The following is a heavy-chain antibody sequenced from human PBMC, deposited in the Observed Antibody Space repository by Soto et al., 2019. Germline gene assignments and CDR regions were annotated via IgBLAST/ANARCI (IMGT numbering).Heavy chain of an antibody. CDR3: AKDRMSHNSVWDPFDI. J-gene: IGHJ3*02. CDR1: GFTFIVFP. D-gene: IGHD2-15*01. CDR2: IGGGGNDT. Sequence: GGSLRLSGAASGFTFIVFPRSGVPQPPGKGLEWVSGIGGGGNDTYYADSVKGRFVISRDTSKSTLSLQMNGLRAEDTAVYFCAKDRMSHNSVWDPFDIWGQGTMVTVSS. V-gene: IGHV3-23*01.